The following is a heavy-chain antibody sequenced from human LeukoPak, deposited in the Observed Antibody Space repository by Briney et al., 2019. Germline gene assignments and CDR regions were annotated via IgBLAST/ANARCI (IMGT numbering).Heavy chain of an antibody. CDR1: GGSISSYY. J-gene: IGHJ6*02. V-gene: IGHV4-59*01. Sequence: PSETLSLTCTVSGGSISSYYWSWIRQPPGKGLEWIGYIYYSGSTNYNPSLKSRVTISVDTSKNQFSLKLSSVTAADTAVYYCARTPAYSSSWYGNYYYYGMDVWGRGTTVTVSS. CDR2: IYYSGST. CDR3: ARTPAYSSSWYGNYYYYGMDV. D-gene: IGHD6-13*01.